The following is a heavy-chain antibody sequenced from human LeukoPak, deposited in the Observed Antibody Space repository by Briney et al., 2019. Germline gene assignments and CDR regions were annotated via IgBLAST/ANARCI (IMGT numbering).Heavy chain of an antibody. CDR1: GGSFSGYY. CDR2: INHSGST. D-gene: IGHD2-15*01. J-gene: IGHJ6*03. V-gene: IGHV4-34*01. Sequence: PSETLSLTCAVYGGSFSGYYWSWLRQPPGRGLEWVGEINHSGSTNYNPSLKSRVTISVDTSKNQFSLKLSSVTAADTAVYYCARARGWYGAGYYMDVWGKGTTVTVSS. CDR3: ARARGWYGAGYYMDV.